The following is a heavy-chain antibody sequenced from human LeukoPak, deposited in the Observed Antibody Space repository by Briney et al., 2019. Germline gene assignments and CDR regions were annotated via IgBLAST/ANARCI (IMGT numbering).Heavy chain of an antibody. D-gene: IGHD3-22*01. CDR3: ARGYYDSSDFEYFHH. J-gene: IGHJ1*01. Sequence: ASVKVSCKASGYTFTSYYMHWVRQAPGQGLEWMGWINPNSGGTNYAQKFQGRVTMTRDTSISTAYMELSRLTSDDTAVYYCARGYYDSSDFEYFHHWGQGTLVTVSS. CDR2: INPNSGGT. V-gene: IGHV1-2*02. CDR1: GYTFTSYY.